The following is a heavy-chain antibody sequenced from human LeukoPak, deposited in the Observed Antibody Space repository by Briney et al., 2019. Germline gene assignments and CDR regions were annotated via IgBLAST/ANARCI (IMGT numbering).Heavy chain of an antibody. CDR2: IRYDGSNK. CDR1: GFTFSSLG. D-gene: IGHD4-17*01. CDR3: AKDRGDYTDWFDP. V-gene: IGHV3-30*02. J-gene: IGHJ5*02. Sequence: GGSLRLSCAASGFTFSSLGMHWVRQTPGKGLHWVAFIRYDGSNKYYADSVKGRFTISRDNSKNTLNLQMNSLRTEDTAMYYCAKDRGDYTDWFDPWGQGTLVTVSS.